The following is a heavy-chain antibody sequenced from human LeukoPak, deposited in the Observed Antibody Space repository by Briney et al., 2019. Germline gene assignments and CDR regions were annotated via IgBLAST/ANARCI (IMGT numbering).Heavy chain of an antibody. Sequence: GGSLRLSCAASGFTFSSYGMSWVRQAPGKGLEWVSSISASGDNTYYADSVKGRFTISRDYSKNTLYLQMNSLRAEDTAVYYCAKSPGYSSTWYSDYWGQGTLVTVSS. CDR3: AKSPGYSSTWYSDY. CDR1: GFTFSSYG. V-gene: IGHV3-23*01. D-gene: IGHD6-13*01. CDR2: ISASGDNT. J-gene: IGHJ4*02.